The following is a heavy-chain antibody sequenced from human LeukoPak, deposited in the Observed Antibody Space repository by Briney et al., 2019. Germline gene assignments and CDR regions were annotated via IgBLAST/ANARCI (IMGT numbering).Heavy chain of an antibody. D-gene: IGHD1-26*01. CDR1: GYTFTGYY. J-gene: IGHJ6*02. CDR2: INTNTGNP. V-gene: IGHV7-4-1*02. Sequence: VASVKVSCKASGYTFTGYYMHWVRQAPGQGLEWMGWINTNTGNPTYAQGFTGRFVFSLDTSVSTAYLQISSLKAEDTAVYYCARGGLGYYYYGMDVWGQGTTVTVSS. CDR3: ARGGLGYYYYGMDV.